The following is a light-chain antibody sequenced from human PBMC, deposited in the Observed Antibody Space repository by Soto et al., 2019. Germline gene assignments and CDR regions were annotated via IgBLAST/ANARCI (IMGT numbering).Light chain of an antibody. V-gene: IGKV3-20*01. CDR3: DKSCLPST. CDR1: QSVSNDY. J-gene: IGKJ5*01. Sequence: EIGPTQYPGNLSLSPGERATLSCRASQSVSNDYFAWDQQRPGQAPRLLIYGASNSATGVTDRFSGCGSGTDFTLTIIRLEHDDIAVCYTDKSCLPSTFGQGTRLEIK. CDR2: GAS.